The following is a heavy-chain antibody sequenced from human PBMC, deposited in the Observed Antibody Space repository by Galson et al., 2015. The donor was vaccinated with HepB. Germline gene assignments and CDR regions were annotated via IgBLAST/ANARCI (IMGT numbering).Heavy chain of an antibody. D-gene: IGHD4-17*01. J-gene: IGHJ4*02. Sequence: TVSCKASGYTFTSYAMNWVRQAPGQGLEWMGWINTNTGNPTYAQGFTGRFVFSLDTSVNTAYLQISSLKAEDTAVYYCAREFFGVTTADRDYWGQGTLVTVSS. V-gene: IGHV7-4-1*02. CDR1: GYTFTSYA. CDR3: AREFFGVTTADRDY. CDR2: INTNTGNP.